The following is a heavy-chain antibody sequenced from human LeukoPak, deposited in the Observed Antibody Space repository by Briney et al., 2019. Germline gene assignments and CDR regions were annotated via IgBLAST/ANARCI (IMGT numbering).Heavy chain of an antibody. J-gene: IGHJ3*02. CDR3: ANLVRDGDYQARAFDI. CDR2: ISGDGSSTST. D-gene: IGHD4-17*01. CDR1: GFTFSSYW. Sequence: QPGGSLRLSCAASGFTFSSYWMNWVRQGPGKGLVWVARISGDGSSTSTSYADSVKGRFTISRDNAKRTLYLQMNSLRVEDTAVYYCANLVRDGDYQARAFDIWGQGTMVTVSS. V-gene: IGHV3-74*01.